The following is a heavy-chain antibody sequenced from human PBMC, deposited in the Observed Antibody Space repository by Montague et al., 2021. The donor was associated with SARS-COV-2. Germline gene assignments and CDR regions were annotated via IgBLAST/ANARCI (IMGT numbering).Heavy chain of an antibody. D-gene: IGHD3-22*01. Sequence: SETLSLTCTVSGGSVSSGSYFWNWIRQPPGKGLEWIGYKYYSGSTNYXPSLKSRVTISVDKSKNQFSLKLTSVTAAVTAVYYCARTRFESRGYYIPPFDYWGQGTLVTVSS. CDR1: GGSVSSGSYF. J-gene: IGHJ4*02. CDR3: ARTRFESRGYYIPPFDY. CDR2: KYYSGST. V-gene: IGHV4-61*01.